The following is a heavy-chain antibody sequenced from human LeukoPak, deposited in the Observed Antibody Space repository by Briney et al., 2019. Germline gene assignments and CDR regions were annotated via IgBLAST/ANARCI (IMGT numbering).Heavy chain of an antibody. CDR2: INHSGST. Sequence: NPSETLSLTCAVYGGSFSGYYWSWIRQPPGKGLEWIGEINHSGSTNYNPSLKSRVTISVDTSKNQFSLKLSSVTAADTAVYYCARGYDSSGYYGVDFDYWGQGTLVTVSS. CDR3: ARGYDSSGYYGVDFDY. V-gene: IGHV4-34*01. D-gene: IGHD3-22*01. CDR1: GGSFSGYY. J-gene: IGHJ4*02.